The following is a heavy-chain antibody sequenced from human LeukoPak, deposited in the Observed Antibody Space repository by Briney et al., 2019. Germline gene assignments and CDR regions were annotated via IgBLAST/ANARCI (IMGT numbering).Heavy chain of an antibody. J-gene: IGHJ5*02. D-gene: IGHD2-21*02. Sequence: GASVKVSCKASGYTFTSYGIIWVRQAPGQGLEWMGWISAYNGNTNYAQKLQGRVTMTTDTSTSTAYMELRSLRSDDTAVYYCARSLVVTARNWFDPWGQGTLVTVSS. CDR1: GYTFTSYG. CDR3: ARSLVVTARNWFDP. V-gene: IGHV1-18*01. CDR2: ISAYNGNT.